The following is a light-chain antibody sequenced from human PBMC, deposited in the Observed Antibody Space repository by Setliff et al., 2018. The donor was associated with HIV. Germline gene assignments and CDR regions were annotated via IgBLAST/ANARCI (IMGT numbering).Light chain of an antibody. CDR2: EVN. CDR3: SSYTTSGTEV. CDR1: SSDIGTYNL. Sequence: QSALTQPASVSGSPGQSITISCTGTSSDIGTYNLVSWYQQHPGKAPKVIIYEVNKRPSGVSNRFSASKSGNTASLTISGLQAEDEAEYYCSSYTTSGTEVFGTGTKVTVL. V-gene: IGLV2-14*02. J-gene: IGLJ1*01.